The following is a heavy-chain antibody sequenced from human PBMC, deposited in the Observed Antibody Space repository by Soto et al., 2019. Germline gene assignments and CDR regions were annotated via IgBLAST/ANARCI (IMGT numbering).Heavy chain of an antibody. V-gene: IGHV4-39*01. CDR2: IYYSGST. D-gene: IGHD6-13*01. Sequence: PSEPLSLTCAVYGGSFSGYYWGWIRQPPGKGLEWIGSIYYSGSTYYNPSLKSRVTISVDTSKNQFSLKLSSVTAADTAVYYCARRIAAAGTNWFDPWGQGTLVTVPQ. CDR3: ARRIAAAGTNWFDP. CDR1: GGSFSGYY. J-gene: IGHJ5*02.